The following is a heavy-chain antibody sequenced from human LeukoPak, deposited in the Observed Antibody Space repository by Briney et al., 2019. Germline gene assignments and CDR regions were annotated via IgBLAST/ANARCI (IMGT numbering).Heavy chain of an antibody. CDR3: ARVQYSGYDGAGAIDY. D-gene: IGHD5-12*01. CDR2: ISYSGGT. J-gene: IGHJ4*02. CDR1: GGSISSYY. V-gene: IGHV4-59*12. Sequence: SETLSLTCTVSGGSISSYYWSWIPQPPGKGLEWIGYISYSGGTYYNPSLKSRVTISVDTSKNQFSLKLRSVTAADTAVYYCARVQYSGYDGAGAIDYWGQGTLVTVSS.